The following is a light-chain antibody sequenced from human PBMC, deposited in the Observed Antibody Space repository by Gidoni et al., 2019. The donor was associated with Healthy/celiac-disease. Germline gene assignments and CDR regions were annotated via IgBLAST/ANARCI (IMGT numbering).Light chain of an antibody. V-gene: IGLV1-51*01. CDR2: DNN. CDR3: GTWDSSLSAGKV. Sequence: QSVFPQPPSVSSAPGHKVTISCSGSSSNIGNNYVSWYQQLPGTAPKLLIYDNNKRPSGIPDRFSGSKSGTSATLGITGLQTGDEADYYCGTWDSSLSAGKVFGGGTKLTVL. CDR1: SSNIGNNY. J-gene: IGLJ2*01.